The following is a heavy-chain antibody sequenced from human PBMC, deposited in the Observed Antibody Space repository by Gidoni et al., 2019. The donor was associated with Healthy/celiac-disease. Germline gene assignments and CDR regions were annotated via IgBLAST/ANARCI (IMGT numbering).Heavy chain of an antibody. CDR3: ARDRERYSSGWDYYYGMDV. CDR2: ISSSGSTI. V-gene: IGHV3-48*03. CDR1: GFTFSSYE. Sequence: EVQLVESGGGLVQPGGSLRLSCAASGFTFSSYEMNWVRQAPGKGLEWVSYISSSGSTIYYADSVKGRFTISRDNAKNSLYLQMNSLRAEDTAVYYCARDRERYSSGWDYYYGMDVWGQGTTVTVSS. J-gene: IGHJ6*02. D-gene: IGHD6-19*01.